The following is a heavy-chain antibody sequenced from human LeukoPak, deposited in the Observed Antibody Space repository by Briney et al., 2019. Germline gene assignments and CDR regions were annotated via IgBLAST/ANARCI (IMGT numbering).Heavy chain of an antibody. Sequence: SETLSLTCAVYGGSFSGYGWSWIRQPPGKGLEWIGEINHSGSTNYNPSLKSRVTMSADTSKNQFSLKLSSVTAADTAVYYCARLGSRWLISDGMDVWGQGTTVTVSS. J-gene: IGHJ6*02. V-gene: IGHV4-34*01. CDR3: ARLGSRWLISDGMDV. D-gene: IGHD6-19*01. CDR2: INHSGST. CDR1: GGSFSGYG.